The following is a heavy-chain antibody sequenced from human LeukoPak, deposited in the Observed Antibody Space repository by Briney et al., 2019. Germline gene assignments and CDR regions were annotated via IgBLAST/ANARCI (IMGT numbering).Heavy chain of an antibody. D-gene: IGHD5-18*01. V-gene: IGHV3-53*01. CDR1: GFTVSSNY. CDR3: ARWSKLWLYFDY. Sequence: PGGYLRLSCAASGFTVSSNYMSWVRQAPGKGLEWVSVIYSGGSTYYADSVKGRFTISRDNSKNTLYLQMNSLRAEDTAVYYCARWSKLWLYFDYWGQGTLVTVSS. CDR2: IYSGGST. J-gene: IGHJ4*02.